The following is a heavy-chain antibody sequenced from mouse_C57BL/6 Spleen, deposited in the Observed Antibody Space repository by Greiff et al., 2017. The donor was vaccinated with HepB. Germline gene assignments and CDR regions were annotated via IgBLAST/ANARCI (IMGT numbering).Heavy chain of an antibody. CDR3: AIRYGSSYGDYFDY. Sequence: VQLQQSGAELVKPGASVKLSCTASGFNIKDYYMHWVKQRTEQGLEWIGRIDPEDGETKYAPEFQGKATITADTSSTTAYLQLSSLTSEDTAVYYCAIRYGSSYGDYFDYWGQGTTLTVSS. CDR2: IDPEDGET. CDR1: GFNIKDYY. V-gene: IGHV14-2*01. D-gene: IGHD1-1*01. J-gene: IGHJ2*01.